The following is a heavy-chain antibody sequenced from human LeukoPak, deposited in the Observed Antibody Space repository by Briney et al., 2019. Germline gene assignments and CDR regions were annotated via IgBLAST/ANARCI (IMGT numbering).Heavy chain of an antibody. Sequence: GGSLRLSCAASGFTFSSYSMNWVRQAPGKGLEWVAVIWYDGSKEYYADSVKGRFAISRDNSKNTLYVQMNSLRAEDTAVYYCAKASSSDYYLDYWGQGTLVTVSS. J-gene: IGHJ4*02. CDR3: AKASSSDYYLDY. CDR1: GFTFSSYS. D-gene: IGHD6-6*01. V-gene: IGHV3-33*06. CDR2: IWYDGSKE.